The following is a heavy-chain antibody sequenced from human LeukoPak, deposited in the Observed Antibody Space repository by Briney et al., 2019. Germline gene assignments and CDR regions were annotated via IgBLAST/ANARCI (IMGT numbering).Heavy chain of an antibody. D-gene: IGHD6-19*01. CDR1: GGTFSSYA. Sequence: SVKVSCKASGGTFSSYAISWVRQAPGQGLEWMGGIIPIFGTANYAQKFQGRVTITADKPTSTAYMELSSLRSEDTAVYYCASTPQWLVPQNFDYWGQGTLVTVSS. V-gene: IGHV1-69*06. CDR3: ASTPQWLVPQNFDY. J-gene: IGHJ4*02. CDR2: IIPIFGTA.